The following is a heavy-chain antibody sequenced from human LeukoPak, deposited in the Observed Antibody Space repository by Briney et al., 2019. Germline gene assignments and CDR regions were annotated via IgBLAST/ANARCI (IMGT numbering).Heavy chain of an antibody. Sequence: ASVKVSCKTSGYTFTDYYIHWVRQAPGQGLECMGWINPKSVDTRYAQNFQDRVTMTRDTSITTAYMELSGLRSDDTALYYCARGSEVGGTEKNALDIWGQGTMVTVSS. CDR1: GYTFTDYY. CDR2: INPKSVDT. V-gene: IGHV1-2*02. J-gene: IGHJ3*02. D-gene: IGHD1-26*01. CDR3: ARGSEVGGTEKNALDI.